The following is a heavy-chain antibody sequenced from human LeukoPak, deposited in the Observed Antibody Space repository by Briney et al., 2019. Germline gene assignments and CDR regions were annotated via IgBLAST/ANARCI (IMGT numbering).Heavy chain of an antibody. Sequence: GGSLRLSCAASGFTLSSYAMSWVRQAPGKGLEWVSAISGGGGSTYYADSVKGRFTISRDNSKNTLYLQMNSLRAEDTAVYYCAKVQGSYYDSSGYWTGEAFDIWGQGTMVTVSS. D-gene: IGHD3-22*01. J-gene: IGHJ3*02. CDR1: GFTLSSYA. V-gene: IGHV3-23*01. CDR2: ISGGGGST. CDR3: AKVQGSYYDSSGYWTGEAFDI.